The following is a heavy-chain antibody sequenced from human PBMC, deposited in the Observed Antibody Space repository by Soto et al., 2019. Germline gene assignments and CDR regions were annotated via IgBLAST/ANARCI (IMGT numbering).Heavy chain of an antibody. Sequence: PEETLSLTCTVSGGSISSYYWSWIRQSPGKGLEWIGYMYYSGSTNYNPSLKSRVTISIDTSRNQFSLKLSSVTAADTAVYYCARGTFGVVKDWGQGTLVTVSS. CDR1: GGSISSYY. CDR2: MYYSGST. D-gene: IGHD3-3*01. CDR3: ARGTFGVVKD. V-gene: IGHV4-59*01. J-gene: IGHJ4*02.